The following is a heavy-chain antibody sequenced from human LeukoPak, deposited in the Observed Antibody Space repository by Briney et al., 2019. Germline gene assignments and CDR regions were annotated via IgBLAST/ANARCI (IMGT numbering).Heavy chain of an antibody. CDR2: ISVYNGNT. CDR3: ARKARVNTSPFDY. Sequence: ASVKVSCKASGYTFSSYGISWVRQAPGQGHEWMGWISVYNGNTNYAQKLQGRVTMTTDTPTSTAYMELRSLRSDDTAVYYCARKARVNTSPFDYWGQGTLVNVSS. J-gene: IGHJ4*02. CDR1: GYTFSSYG. V-gene: IGHV1-18*01. D-gene: IGHD5-12*01.